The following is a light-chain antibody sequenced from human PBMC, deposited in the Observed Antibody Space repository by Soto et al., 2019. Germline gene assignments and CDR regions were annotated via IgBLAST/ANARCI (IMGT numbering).Light chain of an antibody. CDR3: QQSYSTLMYT. CDR1: QSISSY. V-gene: IGKV1-39*01. J-gene: IGKJ2*01. Sequence: DIPMTQSPSSLSASVGDRVTITCRASQSISSYLNWYQQKPGKAPKLLIYAASSLQSGVPSNFRGSESGTDFTLTISSLQPEDFATYYCQQSYSTLMYTCGQGTKLEIK. CDR2: AAS.